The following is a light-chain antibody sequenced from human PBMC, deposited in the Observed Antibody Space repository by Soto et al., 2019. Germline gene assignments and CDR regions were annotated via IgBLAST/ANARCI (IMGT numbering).Light chain of an antibody. J-gene: IGKJ1*01. CDR3: QQSYNTPRT. Sequence: DIQMTQSPSSLSASVGDRVTITCRASQSITIYLNWYQQKPGKAPKLLIYAASSLQSGVPSRFSDSGSGTDFTLTISSLQPEDFATYYCQQSYNTPRTFGQGTKVEIK. CDR1: QSITIY. CDR2: AAS. V-gene: IGKV1-39*01.